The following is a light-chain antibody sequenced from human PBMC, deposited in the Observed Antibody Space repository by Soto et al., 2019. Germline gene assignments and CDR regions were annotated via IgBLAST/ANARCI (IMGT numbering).Light chain of an antibody. V-gene: IGKV3-15*01. J-gene: IGKJ1*01. Sequence: EIVMTQSAATLSVSPGERATLSCRASQSVSSNLAWYQQKPGQAPRLLIYGASTRATGIPARFSGSGSGTELTLTISSLQSEGFAVYYCQQYNNWPGGTFGQGTKVEIK. CDR2: GAS. CDR1: QSVSSN. CDR3: QQYNNWPGGT.